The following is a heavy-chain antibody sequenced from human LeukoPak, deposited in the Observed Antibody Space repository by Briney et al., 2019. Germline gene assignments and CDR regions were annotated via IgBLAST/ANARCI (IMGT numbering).Heavy chain of an antibody. CDR1: GGTFSSYA. J-gene: IGHJ4*02. CDR2: IIPILGIA. Sequence: SVKVSCKASGGTFSSYAISWVRQAPGQGLEWVGRIIPILGIANYAQKFQGRVTITADKSTSTAYMELSSLRSEDTAVYYCARVVDDSRSDYFDYWGQGTLVTVSS. CDR3: ARVVDDSRSDYFDY. V-gene: IGHV1-69*04. D-gene: IGHD3-22*01.